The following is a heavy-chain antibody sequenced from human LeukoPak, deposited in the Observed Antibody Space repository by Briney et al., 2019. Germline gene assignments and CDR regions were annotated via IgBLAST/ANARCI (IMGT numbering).Heavy chain of an antibody. D-gene: IGHD2-21*02. CDR2: IYSGGST. Sequence: GGSLRLSCAASGFTVSSNYMSWVRQAPGKGLEWVSVIYSGGSTYYADSVKGRFTISRDNSKNTLYLQLNSLRAEDTAVYYCAKDNRYCGGDCYLFDYWGQGTLVTVSS. CDR1: GFTVSSNY. J-gene: IGHJ4*02. CDR3: AKDNRYCGGDCYLFDY. V-gene: IGHV3-53*01.